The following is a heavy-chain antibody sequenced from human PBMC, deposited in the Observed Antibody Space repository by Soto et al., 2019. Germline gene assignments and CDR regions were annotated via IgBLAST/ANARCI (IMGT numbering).Heavy chain of an antibody. CDR3: ARENYYRSGSYYTFDALDI. V-gene: IGHV3-30-3*01. Sequence: QVQVVESGGGVVQPGRSLRLSCAGSGFTFSSYAMHWVRQAPGKGLEWMAVISYDGSEKYYADSVKGRFTISRDNSKNTLYLQMNSLRAEDTALYYCARENYYRSGSYYTFDALDIWGQGTTVTVSS. CDR1: GFTFSSYA. D-gene: IGHD3-10*01. CDR2: ISYDGSEK. J-gene: IGHJ3*02.